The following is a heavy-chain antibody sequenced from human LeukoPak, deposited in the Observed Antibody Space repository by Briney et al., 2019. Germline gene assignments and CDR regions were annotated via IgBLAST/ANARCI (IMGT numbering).Heavy chain of an antibody. CDR2: ISGSGGST. V-gene: IGHV3-23*01. D-gene: IGHD2-2*01. Sequence: GGSLRLSCAASGFTFSSYAMNWVRQAPGKGLEWVSAISGSGGSTYYADSVKGRFTISRDNSKNTLYLQMNSLRAEDTAVYYCARFVVVPAALPFDYWGQGTLVTVSS. CDR3: ARFVVVPAALPFDY. CDR1: GFTFSSYA. J-gene: IGHJ4*02.